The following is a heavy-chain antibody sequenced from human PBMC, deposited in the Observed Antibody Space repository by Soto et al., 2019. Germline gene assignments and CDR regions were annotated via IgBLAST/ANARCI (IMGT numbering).Heavy chain of an antibody. D-gene: IGHD2-21*02. Sequence: GGSLRLSCAASGFTFSSYAMSWVRQAPGKGLEWVSTISGSGGSTYYADSVKGRFTISRDNSKNTLHLQMNSLRAEDTAVYYCAKCGSGGDCYFFNYWGQGTLVTGSA. J-gene: IGHJ4*02. CDR1: GFTFSSYA. V-gene: IGHV3-23*01. CDR2: ISGSGGST. CDR3: AKCGSGGDCYFFNY.